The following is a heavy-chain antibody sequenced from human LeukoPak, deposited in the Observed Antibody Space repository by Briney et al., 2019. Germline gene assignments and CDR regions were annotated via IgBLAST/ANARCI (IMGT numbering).Heavy chain of an antibody. V-gene: IGHV3-7*01. D-gene: IGHD1-1*01. CDR1: GFTFSNAW. Sequence: PGGSLRLSCAASGFTFSNAWMSWVRQAPGKGLEWVANIKQDGSEKYYVDSVKGRFTISRDNAKNSLYLQMNSLRVEDTAVYYCARSPPLWNGDAFDIWGQGTMVTVSS. J-gene: IGHJ3*02. CDR3: ARSPPLWNGDAFDI. CDR2: IKQDGSEK.